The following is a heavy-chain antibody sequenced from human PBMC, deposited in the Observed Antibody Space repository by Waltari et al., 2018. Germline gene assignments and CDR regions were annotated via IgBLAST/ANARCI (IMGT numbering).Heavy chain of an antibody. J-gene: IGHJ4*02. Sequence: EVQLVESGGGLVQPGGSLKLSCAASGFTFSGSAMHWVRQASGKGLEGVGRIRSKANSYSTAYAASVKGRFTISRDDSKNTAYLQMNSLKTEDTAVYYCTATIYYDSSGYPFWGQGTLVTVSS. CDR2: IRSKANSYST. V-gene: IGHV3-73*01. D-gene: IGHD3-22*01. CDR1: GFTFSGSA. CDR3: TATIYYDSSGYPF.